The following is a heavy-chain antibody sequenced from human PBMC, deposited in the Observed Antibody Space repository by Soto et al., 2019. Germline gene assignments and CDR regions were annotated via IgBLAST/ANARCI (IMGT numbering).Heavy chain of an antibody. V-gene: IGHV4-34*01. J-gene: IGHJ4*02. D-gene: IGHD3-3*01. CDR1: GGSFSGYY. CDR3: ARGRGLITIFRMVTYFDY. Sequence: SETLSLTCAVYGGSFSGYYWSWIRQPPGKGLEWIGEINHSGSTNYNPSLKSRVTISVDTSKNQFSLKLSSVTAADTAVYYCARGRGLITIFRMVTYFDYWSQGILVTV. CDR2: INHSGST.